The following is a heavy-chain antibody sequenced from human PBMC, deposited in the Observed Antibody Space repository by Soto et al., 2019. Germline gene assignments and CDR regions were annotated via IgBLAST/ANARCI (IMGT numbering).Heavy chain of an antibody. V-gene: IGHV3-73*01. CDR2: IRSKANSYAT. CDR3: TRPHFGVVIATGYGMDV. CDR1: GFTFSGSA. D-gene: IGHD3-3*01. J-gene: IGHJ6*02. Sequence: EVQLVESGGGLVQPGGSLKLSCAASGFTFSGSAMHWVRQASGKGLERVGRIRSKANSYATAYAASVKGRFTISRDDSKNTAYLQMNSLKTEDTAVYYCTRPHFGVVIATGYGMDVWGQGTTVTVSS.